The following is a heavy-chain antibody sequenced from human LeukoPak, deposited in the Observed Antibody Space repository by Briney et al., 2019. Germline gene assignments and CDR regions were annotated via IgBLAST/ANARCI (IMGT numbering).Heavy chain of an antibody. J-gene: IGHJ6*02. CDR2: ITPIFGTA. D-gene: IGHD2-21*01. CDR1: GGTFSSYA. Sequence: GASVKVSCKASGGTFSSYAISWVRQAPGQGLEWMGGITPIFGTANYAQKFQGRVTITADESTSTAYMELSSLRSEDTAVYYCALDPPWINSGRAYGMDVWGQGTTVTVSS. CDR3: ALDPPWINSGRAYGMDV. V-gene: IGHV1-69*13.